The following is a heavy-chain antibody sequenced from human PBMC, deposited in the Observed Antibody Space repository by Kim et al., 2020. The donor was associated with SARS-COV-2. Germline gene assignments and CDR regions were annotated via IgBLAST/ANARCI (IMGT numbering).Heavy chain of an antibody. CDR2: ISAYNGNT. V-gene: IGHV1-18*01. CDR3: ARDHEYYYGSGVNWFDP. Sequence: ASVKVSCKASGYTFTSYGISWVRQAPGQGLEWMGWISAYNGNTNYAQKLQGRVTMTTDTSTSTAYMELRSLRSDDTAVYYCARDHEYYYGSGVNWFDPWGQGTLVTVSS. CDR1: GYTFTSYG. D-gene: IGHD3-10*01. J-gene: IGHJ5*02.